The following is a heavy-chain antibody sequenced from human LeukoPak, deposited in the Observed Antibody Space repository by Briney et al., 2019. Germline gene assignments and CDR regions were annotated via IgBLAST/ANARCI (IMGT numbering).Heavy chain of an antibody. D-gene: IGHD3-22*01. Sequence: AASVKVSCKTSGYTFTEYYIHWVRQAPGQGLEWMGWISAYNGNTNYAQKLQGRVTMTTDTSTSTAYMELRSLRSDDTAVYYCARDYYDSSGGFDYWGQGTLVTVSS. J-gene: IGHJ4*02. V-gene: IGHV1-18*04. CDR2: ISAYNGNT. CDR1: GYTFTEYY. CDR3: ARDYYDSSGGFDY.